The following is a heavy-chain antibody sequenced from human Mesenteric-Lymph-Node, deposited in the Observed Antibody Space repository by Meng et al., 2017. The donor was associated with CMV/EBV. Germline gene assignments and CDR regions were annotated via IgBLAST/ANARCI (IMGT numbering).Heavy chain of an antibody. J-gene: IGHJ4*02. CDR2: ISSSSSYI. Sequence: GESLKISCAASGFTFSSYSMNWVRQAPGKGLEWVSSISSSSSYIYYADSVKGRFTISRDNTKNSLYLQMNSLRADDTAIYYCARMNINGYSSLDYWGQGTLVTVSS. D-gene: IGHD5-18*01. CDR3: ARMNINGYSSLDY. V-gene: IGHV3-21*01. CDR1: GFTFSSYS.